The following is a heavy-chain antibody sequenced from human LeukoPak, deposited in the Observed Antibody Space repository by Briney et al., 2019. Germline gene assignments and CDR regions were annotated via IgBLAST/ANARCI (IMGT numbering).Heavy chain of an antibody. CDR3: ARVMWQQLAPSDY. CDR2: IIQDGSAK. D-gene: IGHD6-13*01. V-gene: IGHV3-7*03. J-gene: IGHJ4*02. CDR1: GFTFSTYW. Sequence: GGSLRLSCAASGFTFSTYWMTWVRQAPGMGLEWVAIIIQDGSAKYYVDSVKGRFTISRDNAKNSLYLQTNSLRADDTAIYYCARVMWQQLAPSDYWGQGTLVTVSS.